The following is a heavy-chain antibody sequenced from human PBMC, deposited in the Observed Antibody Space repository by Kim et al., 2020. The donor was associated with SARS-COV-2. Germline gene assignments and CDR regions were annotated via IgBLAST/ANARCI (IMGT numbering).Heavy chain of an antibody. CDR3: ARDPPSRYSGSYYVWPELFY. D-gene: IGHD1-26*01. CDR2: ISSSSSYI. CDR1: GFTFSSYS. V-gene: IGHV3-21*01. Sequence: GGSLRLSCAASGFTFSSYSMNWVRQAPGKGLEWVSSISSSSSYIYYADSVKGRFTISRDNAKNSLYLQMNSLRAEDTAVYYCARDPPSRYSGSYYVWPELFYWGQGTLVTVSS. J-gene: IGHJ4*02.